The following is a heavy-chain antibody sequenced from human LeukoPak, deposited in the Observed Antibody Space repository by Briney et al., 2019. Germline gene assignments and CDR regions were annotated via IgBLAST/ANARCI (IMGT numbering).Heavy chain of an antibody. Sequence: GGSLRLSCAASGFTFSNYAMTWVRQAPGKGLEWVSTIHPSGGRSFYAVSVKGRFTISRDNSKNTLYLQMNSLRAEDTAVYYCARGFRGASYYFDYWGQGTLVAVSS. CDR1: GFTFSNYA. CDR3: ARGFRGASYYFDY. J-gene: IGHJ4*02. D-gene: IGHD3-10*01. CDR2: IHPSGGRS. V-gene: IGHV3-23*01.